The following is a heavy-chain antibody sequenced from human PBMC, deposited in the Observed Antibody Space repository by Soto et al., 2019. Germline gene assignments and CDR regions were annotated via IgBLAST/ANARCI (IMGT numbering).Heavy chain of an antibody. Sequence: DVQLLESGGGLVQPGGSLRLSCAASGFTSSTYALNWVRQAPGKGLEWVSTISESGGHTYYADSVKGRFTISRDKSQNTLSLQMNSLRAEDTAVYYCAKSDGCGGGACYTGTYHYFDLWGRGTLVTVSS. CDR3: AKSDGCGGGACYTGTYHYFDL. D-gene: IGHD2-21*02. V-gene: IGHV3-23*01. J-gene: IGHJ2*01. CDR1: GFTSSTYA. CDR2: ISESGGHT.